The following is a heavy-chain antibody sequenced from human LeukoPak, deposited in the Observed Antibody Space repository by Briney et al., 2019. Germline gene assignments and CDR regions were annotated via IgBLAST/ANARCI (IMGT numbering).Heavy chain of an antibody. CDR2: INPNSGGT. Sequence: ASVKVSCKASGYTFTGYYMHWVRQAPGQGLEWMGWINPNSGGTNYAQKFQGRVTMTRDTSISTAYIELTSLRSDDTAIYYCARNRHRNGYSFDYWGQGTLVTVSS. D-gene: IGHD1-14*01. V-gene: IGHV1-2*02. CDR3: ARNRHRNGYSFDY. J-gene: IGHJ4*02. CDR1: GYTFTGYY.